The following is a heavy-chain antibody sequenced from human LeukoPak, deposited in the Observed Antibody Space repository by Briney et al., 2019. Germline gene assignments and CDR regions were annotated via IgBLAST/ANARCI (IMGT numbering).Heavy chain of an antibody. CDR3: ARQNLGADAFDI. CDR2: INHSGST. V-gene: IGHV4-34*01. D-gene: IGHD1-26*01. Sequence: KPSETLSLTCAVYGGSFSGYYWSWIRQPPGKGLEWIGEINHSGSTNYNPSLKSRVTISVDTSKNQFSLKLSSVTAADTAVYYCARQNLGADAFDIWGQGTMVTVSS. J-gene: IGHJ3*02. CDR1: GGSFSGYY.